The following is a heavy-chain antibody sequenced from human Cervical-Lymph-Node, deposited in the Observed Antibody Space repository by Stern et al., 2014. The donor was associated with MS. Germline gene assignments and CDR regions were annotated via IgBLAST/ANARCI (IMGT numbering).Heavy chain of an antibody. D-gene: IGHD6-13*01. J-gene: IGHJ4*02. Sequence: QITLKESGPTLVKPTQTLTLKCIFSGFSLTNSGVGVGWIRQPPGKALEWLGFIYWDGDNRYSPSLKRRITITKDTSKNHVVLTMTNMDPVDTATYYCIHTSPRVPGIDYWGQGTLVTVSS. V-gene: IGHV2-5*02. CDR3: IHTSPRVPGIDY. CDR2: IYWDGDN. CDR1: GFSLTNSGVG.